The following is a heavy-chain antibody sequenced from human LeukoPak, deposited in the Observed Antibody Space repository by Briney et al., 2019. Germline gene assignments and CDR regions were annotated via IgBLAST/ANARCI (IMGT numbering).Heavy chain of an antibody. CDR1: GYTFTSYG. D-gene: IGHD6-6*01. CDR3: ARVGLGYSGSSYHDY. Sequence: ASVKVSCKASGYTFTSYGISWVRQAPGQGLEWMGWISAYNGNTNYAQKLQGRVTMTTDTSTSTAYMELRSLRSDDTAVYYCARVGLGYSGSSYHDYWGQGTLVTVSS. V-gene: IGHV1-18*01. CDR2: ISAYNGNT. J-gene: IGHJ4*02.